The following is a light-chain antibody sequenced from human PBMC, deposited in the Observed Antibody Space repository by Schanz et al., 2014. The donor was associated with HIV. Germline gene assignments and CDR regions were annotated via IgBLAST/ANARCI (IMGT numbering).Light chain of an antibody. J-gene: IGLJ2*01. Sequence: QSVLTQPPSASGTPGQRVTISCSGSSSNIGSNYVYWYQQLPGTAPKLLIYRNNQRPSGVPDRFSGSRSGTSASLAISGLRSEDEADYYCAAWDDNLNGVVFGGGTKLTVL. V-gene: IGLV1-47*01. CDR1: SSNIGSNY. CDR3: AAWDDNLNGVV. CDR2: RNN.